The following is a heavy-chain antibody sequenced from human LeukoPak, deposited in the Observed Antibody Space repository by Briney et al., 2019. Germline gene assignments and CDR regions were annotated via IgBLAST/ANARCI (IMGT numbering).Heavy chain of an antibody. D-gene: IGHD3-10*01. CDR1: GGSLSSSNYY. V-gene: IGHV4-39*01. Sequence: SETLSLTCTVYGGSLSSSNYYWAWIRQPPGKGLEWGGSISYSGSTHYNTSLKSRVTISVDTSKNQFSLKLSSVTAADTAVYYCARITLVRGVITENFDYWGQGTLVTVSS. J-gene: IGHJ4*02. CDR2: ISYSGST. CDR3: ARITLVRGVITENFDY.